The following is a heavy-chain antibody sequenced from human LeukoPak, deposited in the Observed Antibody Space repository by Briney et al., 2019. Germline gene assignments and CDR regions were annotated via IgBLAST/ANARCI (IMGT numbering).Heavy chain of an antibody. V-gene: IGHV3-23*01. CDR2: INSGGGNT. D-gene: IGHD4-23*01. Sequence: PGGSLRLSCAASGFTFGTYAMSWVRQAPGKGLEWVSAINSGGGNTYYADSVKGRFTISRDNSKNTLYLQMNSLRAEDTAVYYCARDAGATVGGGFDYWGQGTLVTVYS. J-gene: IGHJ4*02. CDR1: GFTFGTYA. CDR3: ARDAGATVGGGFDY.